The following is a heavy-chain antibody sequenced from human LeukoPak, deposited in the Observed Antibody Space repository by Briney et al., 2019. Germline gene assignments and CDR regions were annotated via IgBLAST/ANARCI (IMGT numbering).Heavy chain of an antibody. D-gene: IGHD3-9*01. J-gene: IGHJ4*02. CDR1: GFTFSSYA. V-gene: IGHV3-64*04. CDR2: ISSNGDST. Sequence: GGSLRLSCSASGFTFSSYAMHWVRQAPGKGLEYVSAISSNGDSTYYADSVKGRFTISRDNSKNTLYLQMNSLRAEDTAVYYCARAGYDILTGFFDYWGQGTLVTVSS. CDR3: ARAGYDILTGFFDY.